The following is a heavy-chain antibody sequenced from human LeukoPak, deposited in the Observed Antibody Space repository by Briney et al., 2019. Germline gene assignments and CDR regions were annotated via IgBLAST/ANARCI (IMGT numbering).Heavy chain of an antibody. Sequence: ASVKVSCKASGYTFTSYDINWVRQATGQGLEWMGWMNPNSGNTGYAQKFQGRVTITRNTSISTAYMELSSLRSEDTAVYYCARLSGGSGSPEGPYYYYYYMDVWGKGTTVTISS. CDR3: ARLSGGSGSPEGPYYYYYYMDV. CDR2: MNPNSGNT. CDR1: GYTFTSYD. D-gene: IGHD3-10*01. V-gene: IGHV1-8*03. J-gene: IGHJ6*03.